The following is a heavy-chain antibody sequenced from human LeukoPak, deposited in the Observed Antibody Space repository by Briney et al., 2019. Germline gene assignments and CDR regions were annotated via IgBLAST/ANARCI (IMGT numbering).Heavy chain of an antibody. CDR1: GYPISSGYY. CDR3: ARGIVATIHNWFDP. D-gene: IGHD5-12*01. Sequence: SETLSLTCTVSGYPISSGYYWGWIRQPPGKGLEWIGSIYHSGSTYYNPSLKSRVTISVDTSKNQFSLKLSSVTAADTAVYYCARGIVATIHNWFDPWGQGTLVTVSS. CDR2: IYHSGST. J-gene: IGHJ5*02. V-gene: IGHV4-38-2*02.